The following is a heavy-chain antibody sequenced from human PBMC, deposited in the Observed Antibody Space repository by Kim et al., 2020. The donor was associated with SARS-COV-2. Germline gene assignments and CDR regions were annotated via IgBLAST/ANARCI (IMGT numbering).Heavy chain of an antibody. CDR1: GFTFSNAW. D-gene: IGHD1-26*01. V-gene: IGHV3-15*01. Sequence: GGSLRLSCAASGFTFSNAWMSWVRQAPGKGLEWVGRIKSKTDGGTTDYAAPVKGRFTISRDDSKNTLYLQMNSLKTEDTAVYYCTTDHLWEVLQGYLDYWGQGTLVTVSS. CDR3: TTDHLWEVLQGYLDY. J-gene: IGHJ4*02. CDR2: IKSKTDGGTT.